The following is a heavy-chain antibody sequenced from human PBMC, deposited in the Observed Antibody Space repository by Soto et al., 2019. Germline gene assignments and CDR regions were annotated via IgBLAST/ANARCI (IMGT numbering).Heavy chain of an antibody. V-gene: IGHV4-4*07. D-gene: IGHD3-3*01. CDR2: IYTSGSP. CDR1: GGSLSSYY. Sequence: SETLSLTCTVSGGSLSSYYWSWIRQPAGKGLEWIGRIYTSGSPNYNPSLKSRVTMSVDTSKNQFSLKLSSVTAADTAVYDCARAHNVEWSDFDYWGQGTLVTVSS. CDR3: ARAHNVEWSDFDY. J-gene: IGHJ4*02.